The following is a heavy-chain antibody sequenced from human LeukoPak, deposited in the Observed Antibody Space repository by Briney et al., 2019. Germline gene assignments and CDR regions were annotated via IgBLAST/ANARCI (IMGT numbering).Heavy chain of an antibody. V-gene: IGHV3-43*02. J-gene: IGHJ4*02. CDR2: ISGDGGST. CDR3: AKGFVGGTPDY. CDR1: GFTFDDYV. Sequence: GGPLRLSCAASGFTFDDYVMHWVRQAPGKGLEWVSLISGDGGSTYYADSVKGLFSISRDNSKNSLYLQMNSLRTEDTALYYCAKGFVGGTPDYWGQGTLVTVSS. D-gene: IGHD3-16*01.